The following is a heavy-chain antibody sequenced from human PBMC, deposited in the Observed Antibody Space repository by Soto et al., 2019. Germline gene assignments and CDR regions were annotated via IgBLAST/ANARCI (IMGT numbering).Heavy chain of an antibody. CDR2: ISSSSSTI. D-gene: IGHD4-17*01. V-gene: IGHV3-48*02. J-gene: IGHJ6*02. CDR3: ANRMNGEGPYGMDV. Sequence: QPGGSLRLSCTASGFTFSSYSMNWVRQAPGKGLEWVSYISSSSSTIYYADPVKGRFTISRDNAKNSLYLQMNSLRDEDTAVYYCANRMNGEGPYGMDVWGQGTTVTVSS. CDR1: GFTFSSYS.